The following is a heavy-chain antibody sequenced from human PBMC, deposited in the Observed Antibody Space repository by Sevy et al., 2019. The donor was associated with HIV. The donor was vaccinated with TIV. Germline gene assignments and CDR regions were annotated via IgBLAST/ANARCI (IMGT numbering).Heavy chain of an antibody. V-gene: IGHV5-51*01. J-gene: IGHJ4*02. D-gene: IGHD3-10*01. CDR1: GYSFTSYW. CDR3: ARHERVSTMLQPFDY. CDR2: IYPGDSDT. Sequence: GESLKISCKGSGYSFTSYWIGWVRQMPGKGPEWMGIIYPGDSDTRYSPSFQGQVTISADKSISTAYLQWSSLKASDTAMYYCARHERVSTMLQPFDYWGQGTLVTVSS.